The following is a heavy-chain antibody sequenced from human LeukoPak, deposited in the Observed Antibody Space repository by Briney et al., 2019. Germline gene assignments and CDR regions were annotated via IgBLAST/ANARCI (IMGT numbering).Heavy chain of an antibody. CDR3: ARDHIAVGPGHFDY. J-gene: IGHJ4*02. CDR1: VYTFTGYY. CDR2: ISVYNGNT. V-gene: IGHV1-18*04. D-gene: IGHD6-19*01. Sequence: ASVKVSCKASVYTFTGYYMHWVRQAPGQGLEWMGWISVYNGNTKFAQKFQARVTMTTDTSTSTAYMELRSLRSDDTAVYYCARDHIAVGPGHFDYWGQGTLVPVSS.